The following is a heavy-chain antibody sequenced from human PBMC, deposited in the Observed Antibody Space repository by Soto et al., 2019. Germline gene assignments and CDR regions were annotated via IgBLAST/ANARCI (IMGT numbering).Heavy chain of an antibody. J-gene: IGHJ4*02. CDR3: SRGKYTAARDS. Sequence: XGSLRLSCAAAGFTFSDYYMHWVRQAPGKGLVWVSFINGDGSFTSYGDSVKGRFTISRDNARNTMYLQMDSLRAEDTAVYYCSRGKYTAARDSWGQGTLVTAPQ. CDR1: GFTFSDYY. D-gene: IGHD6-6*01. CDR2: INGDGSFT. V-gene: IGHV3-74*01.